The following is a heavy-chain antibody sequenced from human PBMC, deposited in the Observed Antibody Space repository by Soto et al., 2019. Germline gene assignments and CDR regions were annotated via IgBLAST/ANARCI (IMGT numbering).Heavy chain of an antibody. Sequence: GGSLRLSCAASGFTFSSYGMHWVRQAPGKGLEWVAVIWYDGSNKYYADSVKGRFTISRDNSKNTLYLQMNSLRAEDTAVYYCARSHISHMGQYYFDYWGQGTLVTVSS. D-gene: IGHD1-20*01. V-gene: IGHV3-33*01. CDR3: ARSHISHMGQYYFDY. CDR1: GFTFSSYG. J-gene: IGHJ4*02. CDR2: IWYDGSNK.